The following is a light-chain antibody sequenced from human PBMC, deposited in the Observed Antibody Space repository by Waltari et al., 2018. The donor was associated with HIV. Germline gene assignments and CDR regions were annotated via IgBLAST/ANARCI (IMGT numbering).Light chain of an antibody. CDR3: VAWDDSLRGVL. J-gene: IGLJ2*01. CDR2: RND. CDR1: TSNIGSNY. V-gene: IGLV1-47*01. Sequence: SVLTQPPSASGTPGQRVTISCSGSTSNIGSNYVFWYQHLPGTAPKLLIHRNDQRPSGVPARFSASPSGTSASLAISGLRSEDEADYYCVAWDDSLRGVLFGGGTKVAVL.